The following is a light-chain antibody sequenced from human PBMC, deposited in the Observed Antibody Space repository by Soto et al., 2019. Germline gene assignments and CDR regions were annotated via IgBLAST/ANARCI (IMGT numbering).Light chain of an antibody. CDR1: QGVGRW. J-gene: IGKJ3*01. CDR3: QQDNSCPFS. CDR2: AAS. Sequence: DIQMTQSPSSVSASVGDRVTITCRASQGVGRWFAWYPQKPGKAPKLLISAASSLQNGVPSSFSGSGSGTDFTLTIISLQPEDCATYYCQQDNSCPFSFCSGTKLDIE. V-gene: IGKV1-12*01.